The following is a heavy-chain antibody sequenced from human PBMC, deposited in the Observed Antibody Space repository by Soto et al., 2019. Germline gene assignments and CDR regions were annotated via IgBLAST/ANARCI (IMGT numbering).Heavy chain of an antibody. Sequence: GGSLRLSCAASGFTFSSYEMNWVRQAPGKGLEWVSYISSSGSTIYYADSVKGRFTISRDNAKNSLYLQMNSLRAEDTAVYYCARDGDNSGSYYYYYYCMDVWGQGTTVTVSS. J-gene: IGHJ6*02. V-gene: IGHV3-48*03. CDR1: GFTFSSYE. CDR2: ISSSGSTI. D-gene: IGHD1-26*01. CDR3: ARDGDNSGSYYYYYYCMDV.